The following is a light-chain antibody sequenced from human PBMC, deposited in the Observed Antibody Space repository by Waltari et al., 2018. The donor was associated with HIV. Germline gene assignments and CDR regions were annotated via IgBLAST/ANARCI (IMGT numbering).Light chain of an antibody. CDR1: SLRSYY. CDR3: NCRDSSGLYV. Sequence: SSELTQDPAVSVALGQTVRITCQGDSLRSYYASWYQQKPGQAPVLVIYGKNNRPSGVQDRFSGYSAGNTASLTITGAQAEDEADYYCNCRDSSGLYVFGTGTKVTVL. CDR2: GKN. V-gene: IGLV3-19*01. J-gene: IGLJ1*01.